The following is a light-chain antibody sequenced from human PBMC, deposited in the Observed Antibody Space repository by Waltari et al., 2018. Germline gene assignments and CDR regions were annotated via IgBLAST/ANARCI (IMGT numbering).Light chain of an antibody. V-gene: IGKV1-39*01. CDR3: QQSYSTPWT. CDR1: QSIGGN. J-gene: IGKJ1*01. Sequence: CRASQSIGGNLDWYQQTPGRAPKVLIYSASSVQCGVPSRFSGRGSGTDFTLTISSLQPEDFAIYYCQQSYSTPWTFGQGTKVEIK. CDR2: SAS.